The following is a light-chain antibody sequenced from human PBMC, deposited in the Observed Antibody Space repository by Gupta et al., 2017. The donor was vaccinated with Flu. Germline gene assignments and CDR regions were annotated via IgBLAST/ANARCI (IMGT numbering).Light chain of an antibody. Sequence: TATASALGGYDYVFWFNQDHGKAPKRMLFEVSGSAAGKADRFSGSSSGNTASLTIAGVLGEEEAFYYCTSHTTSKTVVVFGGGTKLTV. CDR2: EVS. CDR3: TSHTTSKTVVV. CDR1: ASALGGYDY. J-gene: IGLJ2*01. V-gene: IGLV2-14*01.